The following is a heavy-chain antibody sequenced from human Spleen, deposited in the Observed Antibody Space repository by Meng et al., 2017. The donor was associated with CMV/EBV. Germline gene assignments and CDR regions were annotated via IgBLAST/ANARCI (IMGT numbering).Heavy chain of an antibody. V-gene: IGHV3-23*01. CDR1: GFTFSSYA. CDR3: ARDGSRDCSSTSCYYRT. CDR2: ISASGTTT. Sequence: GESLKISCAASGFTFSSYAMSWVRQAPGKGLEWVSGISASGTTTYYADSVKGRFTISRDNSKNTLYLQMNSLRAEDTAVYYCARDGSRDCSSTSCYYRTWGQGTLVTVSS. D-gene: IGHD2-2*01. J-gene: IGHJ5*02.